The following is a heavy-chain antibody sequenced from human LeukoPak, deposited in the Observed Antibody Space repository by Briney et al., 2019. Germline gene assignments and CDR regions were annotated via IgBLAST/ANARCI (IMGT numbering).Heavy chain of an antibody. Sequence: GGSLRLSCAASGFTFSSYAMHWVRQAPGKGLEWVAVISYDGSNKYYADSVKGRFTISRDNSKNTLYLQMNSLRAEDTAVYYCAKGRRRTTVTTKHFDYWGQGTLVTVSS. J-gene: IGHJ4*02. D-gene: IGHD4-17*01. CDR2: ISYDGSNK. V-gene: IGHV3-30*04. CDR1: GFTFSSYA. CDR3: AKGRRRTTVTTKHFDY.